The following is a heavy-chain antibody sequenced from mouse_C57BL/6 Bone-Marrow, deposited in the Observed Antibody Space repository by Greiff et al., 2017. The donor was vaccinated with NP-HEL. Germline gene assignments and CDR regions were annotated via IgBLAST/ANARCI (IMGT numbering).Heavy chain of an antibody. V-gene: IGHV1-15*01. CDR1: GYTFTDYE. CDR2: IDPETGGT. CDR3: TRTVTTVVDDYAMDY. D-gene: IGHD1-1*01. J-gene: IGHJ4*01. Sequence: QVQLQQSGAELVRPGASVTLSCKASGYTFTDYEMHWVKQTPVHGLEWIGAIDPETGGTAYNQKFKGKAILTADKSSSTAYRELRSLTSEDSAVYYCTRTVTTVVDDYAMDYWGQGTSVTVSS.